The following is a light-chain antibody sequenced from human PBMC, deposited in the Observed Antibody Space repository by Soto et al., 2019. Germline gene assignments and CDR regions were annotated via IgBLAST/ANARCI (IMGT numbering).Light chain of an antibody. Sequence: EIVLTQSPATLSLSPGERATLSCRASQSVSSYLAWYQQKPGQAPRLLIYDASNRATGIPARFSGSGSGTDFPLTIRSLEPEDFAVYYCQQRSNWPGTFGQGTKVEIK. CDR3: QQRSNWPGT. CDR2: DAS. V-gene: IGKV3-11*01. J-gene: IGKJ1*01. CDR1: QSVSSY.